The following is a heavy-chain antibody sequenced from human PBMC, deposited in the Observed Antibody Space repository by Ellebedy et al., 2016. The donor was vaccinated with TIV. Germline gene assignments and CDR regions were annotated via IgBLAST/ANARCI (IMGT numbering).Heavy chain of an antibody. Sequence: SETLSLTCTVSGGSISSYYWSWIRQPAGKGLEWIGRIYTSGSPNYNPSLKSRVTMSVDTSKNQFSLKLSSVTAADTAVYYCARDVGDFWSGYYTDNWFDPWGQGTLVTVSS. CDR2: IYTSGSP. CDR1: GGSISSYY. D-gene: IGHD3-3*01. J-gene: IGHJ5*02. V-gene: IGHV4-4*07. CDR3: ARDVGDFWSGYYTDNWFDP.